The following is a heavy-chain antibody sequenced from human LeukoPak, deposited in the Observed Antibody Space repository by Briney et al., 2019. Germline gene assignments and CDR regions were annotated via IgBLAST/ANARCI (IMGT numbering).Heavy chain of an antibody. J-gene: IGHJ4*02. D-gene: IGHD3-22*01. CDR3: AREVRSGFYLGFDS. CDR2: IFYSGTT. V-gene: IGHV4-30-4*01. Sequence: SQTLSLTCSVSGDSITSGEYYWSWIRQPPGKGLDWIGYIFYSGTTYYSPSLKSRVTMSVDTSKNQFSLRLSSVTAADTAVYYCAREVRSGFYLGFDSRGQGILVTVSS. CDR1: GDSITSGEYY.